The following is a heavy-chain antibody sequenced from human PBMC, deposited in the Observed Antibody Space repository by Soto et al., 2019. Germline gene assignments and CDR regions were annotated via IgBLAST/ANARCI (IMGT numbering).Heavy chain of an antibody. V-gene: IGHV3-30*03. J-gene: IGHJ4*01. CDR2: ISPNGNDK. CDR1: GSAFDTFG. CDR3: ATSRRRYPAYGY. Sequence: QVQLVESGGGVVQPGRSLTLSCTASGSAFDTFGMHWVRQAPGKGLEWVTTISPNGNDKYYSDSVRGRFTISRDNSKNMLYLQMNSLRVEDTAVYYCATSRRRYPAYGYWGQGTQVAASS. D-gene: IGHD3-16*01.